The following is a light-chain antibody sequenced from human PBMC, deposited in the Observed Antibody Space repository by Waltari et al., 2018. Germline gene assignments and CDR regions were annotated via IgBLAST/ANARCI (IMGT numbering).Light chain of an antibody. Sequence: SALTQPRSVSGSPGQSVTIPCTGTTSHVGGHNYVSWYQHHPGKAPKLMIFDVTQRPSGVPDRFSGSKSANTASLTISGLQAEDEADYYCCSFAGTYTWVFGGGTKVTVL. CDR2: DVT. V-gene: IGLV2-11*01. CDR1: TSHVGGHNY. J-gene: IGLJ3*02. CDR3: CSFAGTYTWV.